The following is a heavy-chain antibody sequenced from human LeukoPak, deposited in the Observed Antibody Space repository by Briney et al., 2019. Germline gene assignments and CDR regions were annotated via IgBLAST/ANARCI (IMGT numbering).Heavy chain of an antibody. CDR1: GFTFSDYY. Sequence: GRSLRLSCAASGFTFSDYYMSWIRQAPGKGLEWVSYISSGSTYTNYADSVKGRFTISRDNAKNSLYLQMNSLRAEDTAVYYCARVRGTYCTTSTCQPAFDIWGQGTLVTVSS. V-gene: IGHV3-11*05. J-gene: IGHJ3*02. D-gene: IGHD2-8*01. CDR2: ISSGSTYT. CDR3: ARVRGTYCTTSTCQPAFDI.